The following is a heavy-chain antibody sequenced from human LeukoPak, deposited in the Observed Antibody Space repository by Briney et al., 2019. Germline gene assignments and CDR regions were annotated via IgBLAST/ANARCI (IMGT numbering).Heavy chain of an antibody. D-gene: IGHD4-11*01. J-gene: IGHJ4*02. Sequence: PGKSLRLSCTTSGFTFSHFGMHWVRQAPGKGLEWVAVLWSDGTDKYYGDSVKGRFTISRDNSENTVYLQMNSLRVEDTAVYYCAKDAQRGFDFSNSLESWGQGTLVTVSS. CDR2: LWSDGTDK. CDR3: AKDAQRGFDFSNSLES. V-gene: IGHV3-33*06. CDR1: GFTFSHFG.